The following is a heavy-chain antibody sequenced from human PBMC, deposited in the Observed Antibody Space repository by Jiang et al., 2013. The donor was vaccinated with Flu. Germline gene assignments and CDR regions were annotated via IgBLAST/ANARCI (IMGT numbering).Heavy chain of an antibody. CDR2: SALTMVTT. D-gene: IGHD5-12*01. CDR1: TFTYAMV. V-gene: IGHV1-18*01. Sequence: TFTYAMVSAGATGPWTRALSGWDGSALTMVTTNYAQKLQGRVTMTTDTSTSTAYMELRSLRSDDTAVYYCARDLGGYDTPALVDPWFDPWGQGTPVTVSS. CDR3: ARDLGGYDTPALVDPWFDP. J-gene: IGHJ5*02.